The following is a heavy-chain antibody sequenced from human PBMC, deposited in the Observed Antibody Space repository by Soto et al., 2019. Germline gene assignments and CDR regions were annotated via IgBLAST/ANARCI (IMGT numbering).Heavy chain of an antibody. V-gene: IGHV3-11*01. CDR1: GFTFSDYY. J-gene: IGHJ5*02. D-gene: IGHD4-17*01. Sequence: GGSLRLSCAASGFTFSDYYMSWIRQAPGKGLEWVSYISSSGSTIYYADSVKGRFTISRDNAKNSLYLQMNRLRAEDTAVYYCARDHLEDDYVGWFDPWGQGTLVTVSS. CDR3: ARDHLEDDYVGWFDP. CDR2: ISSSGSTI.